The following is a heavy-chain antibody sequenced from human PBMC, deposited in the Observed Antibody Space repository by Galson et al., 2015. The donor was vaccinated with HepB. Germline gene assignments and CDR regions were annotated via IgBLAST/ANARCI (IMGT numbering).Heavy chain of an antibody. Sequence: SLRLSCAASGFTFSSYSMNWVRQAPGKGLEWVSYISSSSSTIYYADSVKGRFTISRDNAKNSLYLQMNSLRAEDTAVYYCARDGTRLDIVVVVAATALNAFDIWGQGTMVTVSS. V-gene: IGHV3-48*01. CDR2: ISSSSSTI. D-gene: IGHD2-15*01. CDR3: ARDGTRLDIVVVVAATALNAFDI. J-gene: IGHJ3*02. CDR1: GFTFSSYS.